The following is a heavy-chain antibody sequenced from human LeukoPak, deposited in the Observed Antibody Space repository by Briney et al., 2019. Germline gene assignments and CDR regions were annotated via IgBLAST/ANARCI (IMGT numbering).Heavy chain of an antibody. V-gene: IGHV4-4*07. D-gene: IGHD6-19*01. J-gene: IGHJ4*02. Sequence: SETLSLTCTVSGGSISSSYWGWIRQPAGKGLEWIGRIHTSGSTYYSPFLKSRVTMSVDTSTNQFSLKLSSVTAADTAMYYCARVRLGRGLDYWGQGTLVTVSS. CDR3: ARVRLGRGLDY. CDR2: IHTSGST. CDR1: GGSISSSY.